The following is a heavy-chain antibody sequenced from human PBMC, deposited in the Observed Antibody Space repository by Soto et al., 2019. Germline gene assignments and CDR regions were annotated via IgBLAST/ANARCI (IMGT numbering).Heavy chain of an antibody. Sequence: EVQLLESGGGLVQPGESLSLSCAASGFTFSSYATSWVRQAPGKGLEWVSVISGSDDSTYYADSVKGRFTISRDNSKNTLYLQMNSLRAEDTAVYYCAKRSSSSTFDYWGQGTLVTVSS. J-gene: IGHJ4*02. V-gene: IGHV3-23*01. CDR2: ISGSDDST. CDR3: AKRSSSSTFDY. D-gene: IGHD6-6*01. CDR1: GFTFSSYA.